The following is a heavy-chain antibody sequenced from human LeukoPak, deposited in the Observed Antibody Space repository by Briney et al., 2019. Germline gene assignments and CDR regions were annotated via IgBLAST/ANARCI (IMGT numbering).Heavy chain of an antibody. Sequence: PGGSLRLSCAASGFTFSSHVMSWVRQSPGKGLEWVSDISGSGGSTYYADSVKGRFTISRDNAKNSLYLQMNSLRAEDTAVYYCAKGNTAMADFDYWGQGTLVTVSS. J-gene: IGHJ4*02. CDR3: AKGNTAMADFDY. D-gene: IGHD5-18*01. V-gene: IGHV3-23*01. CDR2: ISGSGGST. CDR1: GFTFSSHV.